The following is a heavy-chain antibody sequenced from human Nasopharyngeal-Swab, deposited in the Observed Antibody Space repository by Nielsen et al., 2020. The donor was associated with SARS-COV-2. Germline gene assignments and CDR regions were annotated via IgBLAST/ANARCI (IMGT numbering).Heavy chain of an antibody. J-gene: IGHJ6*02. CDR2: INWNGGST. Sequence: WIRQPPGKGLEWVSGINWNGGSTGYADSVKGRFTISRDNAKNSLYLQMNSLKTEDTAVYYCTTDFTITISYHYYGMDVWGQGTTVTVSS. CDR3: TTDFTITISYHYYGMDV. D-gene: IGHD4-11*01. V-gene: IGHV3-20*03.